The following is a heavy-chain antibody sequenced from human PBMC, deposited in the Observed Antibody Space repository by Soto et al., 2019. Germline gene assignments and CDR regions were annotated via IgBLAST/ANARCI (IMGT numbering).Heavy chain of an antibody. CDR1: GYTFTSYG. CDR2: ISAYNGNT. CDR3: AISWMHGPEAFDI. V-gene: IGHV1-18*01. J-gene: IGHJ3*02. D-gene: IGHD2-2*03. Sequence: GASVKVSCKASGYTFTSYGISWVRQAPGQGLEWMGWISAYNGNTNYAQKLQGRVTMTTDTSTSTAYMELGSLGSDDTAVYYCAISWMHGPEAFDIWGQGTMVTVSS.